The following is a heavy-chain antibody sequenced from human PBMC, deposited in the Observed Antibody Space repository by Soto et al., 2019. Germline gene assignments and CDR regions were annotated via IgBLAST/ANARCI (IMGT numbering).Heavy chain of an antibody. D-gene: IGHD2-8*01. CDR1: GFSFSSYS. CDR2: ISSSSSYI. CDR3: ARLIGNSWLDS. J-gene: IGHJ5*01. V-gene: IGHV3-21*01. Sequence: PGGSLRLSCAASGFSFSSYSMNWVRQAPGKGLEWVSSISSSSSYIYYADSVKGRITINPDTSNNQFSLQLNSVTPDDTAVYYCARLIGNSWLDSWGQGTLVTVSS.